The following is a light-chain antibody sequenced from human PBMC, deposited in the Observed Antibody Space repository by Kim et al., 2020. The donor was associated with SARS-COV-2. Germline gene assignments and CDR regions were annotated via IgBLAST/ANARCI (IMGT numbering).Light chain of an antibody. Sequence: DIQMTQSPSSLSASVGGRVTITCRASQTIRTYLNWYQQKPGKAPKLLIFAASSLQSGVPSRFSGSGSGTDFTLTISSLQPEDFATYYCQQMYSAPFTFVPGTKVDIK. V-gene: IGKV1-39*01. J-gene: IGKJ3*01. CDR1: QTIRTY. CDR3: QQMYSAPFT. CDR2: AAS.